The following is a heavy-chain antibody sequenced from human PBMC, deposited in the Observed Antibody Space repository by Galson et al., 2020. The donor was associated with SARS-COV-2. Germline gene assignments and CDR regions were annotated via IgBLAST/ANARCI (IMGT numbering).Heavy chain of an antibody. CDR3: AKVDYYYGSGGRAGDCFDK. J-gene: IGHJ3*02. D-gene: IGHD3-10*01. CDR1: GFTSNTSA. CDR2: ISANSNNA. V-gene: IGHV3-23*01. Sequence: GESLKISCADSGFTSNTSAMSWVRQAPGKGLEWVSTISANSNNAYYADSVKGRFTISRDKSKATLYLHMKSLRADDTALYFCAKVDYYYGSGGRAGDCFDKWGQGTMGTVS.